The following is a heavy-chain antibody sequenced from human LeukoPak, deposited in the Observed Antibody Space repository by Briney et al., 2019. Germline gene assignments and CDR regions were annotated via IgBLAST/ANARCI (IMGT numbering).Heavy chain of an antibody. CDR1: GGSFSGYY. CDR2: INHSGST. Sequence: PSETLSLTCAVYGGSFSGYYWSWIRQPPGKGLEWIGEINHSGSTNYTPSLKSRVTISVDTSKNQFYLKLSSVTAADTAVYYCARDMYYDSSGYYLNWFDPWGQGTLVTVSS. CDR3: ARDMYYDSSGYYLNWFDP. J-gene: IGHJ5*02. D-gene: IGHD3-22*01. V-gene: IGHV4-34*01.